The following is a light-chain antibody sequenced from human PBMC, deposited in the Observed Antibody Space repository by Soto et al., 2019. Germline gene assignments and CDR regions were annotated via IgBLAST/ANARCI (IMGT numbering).Light chain of an antibody. CDR1: QSISSW. Sequence: DIQMTQSPSTLSASVGDRVTITCRASQSISSWLAWYQQKAGKAPKLLIYKASTLESGVPSRFSGSGSGTEFTFTISSLQPDDFATYYCQQYNSYPCTFGQGTKLEIK. V-gene: IGKV1-5*03. J-gene: IGKJ2*02. CDR3: QQYNSYPCT. CDR2: KAS.